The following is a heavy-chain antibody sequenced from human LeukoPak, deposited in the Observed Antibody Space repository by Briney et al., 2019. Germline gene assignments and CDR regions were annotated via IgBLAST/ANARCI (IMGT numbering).Heavy chain of an antibody. CDR3: ARDEGDGYQFDY. V-gene: IGHV1-46*01. CDR1: GYTFTSYY. J-gene: IGHJ4*02. D-gene: IGHD5-24*01. Sequence: ASVKVSFKASGYTFTSYYMHWVRQAPGQGLEWMGIINPSGGSTSYAQKFQGRVTMTRDTSTSTVYMELSSLRSEDTAVYYCARDEGDGYQFDYWGQGTLVTVSS. CDR2: INPSGGST.